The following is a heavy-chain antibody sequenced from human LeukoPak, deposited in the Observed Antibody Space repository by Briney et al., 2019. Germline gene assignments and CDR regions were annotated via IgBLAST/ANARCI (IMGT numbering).Heavy chain of an antibody. V-gene: IGHV3-33*01. CDR2: IWYDGSNK. D-gene: IGHD2-2*01. CDR3: ARERGVRYCSSTSCRTTYNWFDP. J-gene: IGHJ5*02. CDR1: GFTFSSYG. Sequence: PGRSLRLSCAASGFTFSSYGMHGGRQAPGKGLEWVAVIWYDGSNKYYADSVKGRFTISRDNSKNTLYLQMNSLRAEDTAVYYCARERGVRYCSSTSCRTTYNWFDPWGQGTLVTVSS.